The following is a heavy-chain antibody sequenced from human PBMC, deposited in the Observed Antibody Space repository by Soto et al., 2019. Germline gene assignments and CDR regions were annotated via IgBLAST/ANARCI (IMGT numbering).Heavy chain of an antibody. CDR2: ISSSAYT. CDR1: GFPFSDYY. D-gene: IGHD3-22*01. Sequence: PGGSLRLSCAASGFPFSDYYMSWIRQAPGEGLEWISYISSSAYTIYADSVKGRFTISRDNAKNSLFLQMTSLRVEDTAVYYCARNFDSGGYYSDYWGRGTLVTVSS. J-gene: IGHJ4*02. V-gene: IGHV3-11*06. CDR3: ARNFDSGGYYSDY.